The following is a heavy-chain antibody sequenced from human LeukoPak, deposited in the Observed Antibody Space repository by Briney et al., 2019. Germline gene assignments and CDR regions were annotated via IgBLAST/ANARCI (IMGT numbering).Heavy chain of an antibody. CDR1: GGSFSGYY. Sequence: SETLSLTCAVYGGSFSGYYWSWIRQPPGKGLEWIGEINHSGGTNYNPSLKSRVTISVDTSKNQFSLKLSSVTAADTAVYYCASPSGYCSGGSCYDYWGQGTLVTVSS. D-gene: IGHD2-15*01. V-gene: IGHV4-34*01. CDR2: INHSGGT. CDR3: ASPSGYCSGGSCYDY. J-gene: IGHJ4*02.